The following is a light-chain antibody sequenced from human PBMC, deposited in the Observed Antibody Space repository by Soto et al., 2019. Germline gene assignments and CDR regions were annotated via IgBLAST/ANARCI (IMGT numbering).Light chain of an antibody. CDR1: SSDVGGYNY. CDR2: EVS. CDR3: SSYTSSSTYV. Sequence: QSVLTRPASVSGSPGQSITISCTGTSSDVGGYNYVSWYQQHPDKAPKLMIYEVSNRPSGVSNRFSSPKSGNTASLTISGLQAEDEADYYCSSYTSSSTYVFGTGTKVTVL. V-gene: IGLV2-14*01. J-gene: IGLJ1*01.